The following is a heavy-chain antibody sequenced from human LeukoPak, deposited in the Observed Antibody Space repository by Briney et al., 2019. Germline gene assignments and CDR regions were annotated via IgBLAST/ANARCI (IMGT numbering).Heavy chain of an antibody. Sequence: KPSETLSLTCTVSGGSISSYYWSWIRQPPGKGLEWIGYICYSRSTHYNPSLKSRVTISVDTSKNQFSLKLSSVTAAGTAVYYCARGGRGLSNDYWGQGTLVTVSS. V-gene: IGHV4-59*08. D-gene: IGHD2/OR15-2a*01. CDR1: GGSISSYY. CDR3: ARGGRGLSNDY. CDR2: ICYSRST. J-gene: IGHJ4*02.